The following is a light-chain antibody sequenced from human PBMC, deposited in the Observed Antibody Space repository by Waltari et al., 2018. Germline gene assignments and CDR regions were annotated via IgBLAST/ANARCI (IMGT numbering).Light chain of an antibody. J-gene: IGLJ2*01. CDR2: QDT. CDR1: NLGDKY. Sequence: SYELTQPPSVSVSPGQTASITCSGDNLGDKYAYWYQQKPGPSPVLVIYQDTKRPSGIPERFSGSNSGNTATLTIRGTQAMDEADYYCQAWASSTDVFGGGTKLTVL. V-gene: IGLV3-1*01. CDR3: QAWASSTDV.